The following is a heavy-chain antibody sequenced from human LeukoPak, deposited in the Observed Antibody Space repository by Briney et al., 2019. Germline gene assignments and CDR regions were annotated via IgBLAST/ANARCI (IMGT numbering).Heavy chain of an antibody. Sequence: ASVNVSCKASGYTFTSYAMHWVRQAPGQRLEWMGWINAGNGNTKYSQKFQGRVTITRDTSASTAYMELSSLRSEDTAVYYCARRNWGYYYYGMDVWGQGTTVTVSS. CDR3: ARRNWGYYYYGMDV. CDR2: INAGNGNT. CDR1: GYTFTSYA. J-gene: IGHJ6*02. D-gene: IGHD7-27*01. V-gene: IGHV1-3*01.